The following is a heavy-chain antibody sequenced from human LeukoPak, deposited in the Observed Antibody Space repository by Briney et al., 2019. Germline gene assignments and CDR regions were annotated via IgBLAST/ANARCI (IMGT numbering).Heavy chain of an antibody. J-gene: IGHJ4*02. D-gene: IGHD6-19*01. Sequence: ASVKVSCKASGYTFTSYDINWVRQATGQGLEWMGWMNPNSGNTGYAQKFQGRVTMTRNTSISTAYMELSSLRSEDTAVYCCARGLINRSGWYVHYRIFDYWGQGTLVTVSS. V-gene: IGHV1-8*01. CDR1: GYTFTSYD. CDR2: MNPNSGNT. CDR3: ARGLINRSGWYVHYRIFDY.